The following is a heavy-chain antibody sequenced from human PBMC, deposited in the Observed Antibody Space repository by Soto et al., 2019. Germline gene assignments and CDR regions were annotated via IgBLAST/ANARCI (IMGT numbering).Heavy chain of an antibody. CDR2: IIPIFGTA. Sequence: QVQLVQSGAEVKKPGSSVKVSCKASGGTFSSYAISWVRQAPGQGLEWMGGIIPIFGTANYAQKFQGRVTITADESTSTAYMELSSLRSEDTAVYYCASSDDSSGPLTYYYYGMDVWGQGTTVTVSS. V-gene: IGHV1-69*01. J-gene: IGHJ6*02. CDR3: ASSDDSSGPLTYYYYGMDV. CDR1: GGTFSSYA. D-gene: IGHD3-22*01.